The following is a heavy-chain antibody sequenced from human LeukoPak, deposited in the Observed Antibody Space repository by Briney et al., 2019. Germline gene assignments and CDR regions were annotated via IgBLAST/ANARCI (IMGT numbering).Heavy chain of an antibody. Sequence: ASVNVSCKASGYTFTSYGISWVRQAPGQGLEWLGWINPTSGGTGYAQQFQGRVTMTRDTSISTAYMELSRLRSDDTAVYYCARWGITGTNYFDYWGQGTLVTVSS. D-gene: IGHD1-7*01. V-gene: IGHV1-2*02. CDR3: ARWGITGTNYFDY. CDR1: GYTFTSYG. CDR2: INPTSGGT. J-gene: IGHJ4*02.